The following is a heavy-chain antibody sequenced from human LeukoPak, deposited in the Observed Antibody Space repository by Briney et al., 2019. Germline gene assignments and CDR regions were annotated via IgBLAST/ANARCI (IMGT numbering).Heavy chain of an antibody. CDR1: GFTFGDYA. V-gene: IGHV3-49*03. Sequence: GGSLRLSCTASGFTFGDYAMSWFRQAPGKGLEWVGFIRSKAYGGTTEYAASVKGRFTISRDDSKSIAYLQMNSLKTEDTAVYYCTRAHYYDSSGYPPPHDYWGQGTLVTVSS. CDR3: TRAHYYDSSGYPPPHDY. J-gene: IGHJ4*02. D-gene: IGHD3-22*01. CDR2: IRSKAYGGTT.